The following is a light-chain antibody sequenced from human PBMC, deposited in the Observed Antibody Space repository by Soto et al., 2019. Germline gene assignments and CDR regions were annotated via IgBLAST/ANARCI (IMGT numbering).Light chain of an antibody. V-gene: IGKV3-15*01. Sequence: DIVMTQSPATLSVSPGERVTLSCRASQSIRSSLAWYQQKPGQTPRLLIYGASTRATGVPAGFSGSGSGTEFTLTISILQSEDFAVFYCQQYDKWPLTFGGGTKVEI. CDR1: QSIRSS. CDR3: QQYDKWPLT. CDR2: GAS. J-gene: IGKJ4*01.